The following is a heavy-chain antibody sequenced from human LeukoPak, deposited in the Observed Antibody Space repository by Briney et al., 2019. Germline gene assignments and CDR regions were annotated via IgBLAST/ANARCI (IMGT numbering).Heavy chain of an antibody. CDR2: ISAYNGNT. J-gene: IGHJ6*02. D-gene: IGHD6-19*01. Sequence: GASVKVSCKASGYTFTSYGISWVRQAPEQGLEWMGWISAYNGNTNYAQKLQGRVTMTTDTSTSTAYMELRSLRSDDTAVYYCARDSGWYSIYYYGMDVWGQGTTVTVSS. CDR3: ARDSGWYSIYYYGMDV. CDR1: GYTFTSYG. V-gene: IGHV1-18*01.